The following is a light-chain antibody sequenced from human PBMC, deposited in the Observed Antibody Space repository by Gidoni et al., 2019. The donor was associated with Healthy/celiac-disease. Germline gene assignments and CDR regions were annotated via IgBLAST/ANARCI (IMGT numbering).Light chain of an antibody. CDR1: QSVSSSH. V-gene: IGKV3-20*01. CDR3: QQYGSSPPLLT. J-gene: IGKJ4*01. CDR2: GAS. Sequence: EIVLTQSPGTLSLSPGERATLSCRASQSVSSSHLAWYQQKPGQAPRLLIYGASSRATGIPDRFSGSGSGTDFTLTISRLEPEDFAVYYCQQYGSSPPLLTFGGGTKVEIK.